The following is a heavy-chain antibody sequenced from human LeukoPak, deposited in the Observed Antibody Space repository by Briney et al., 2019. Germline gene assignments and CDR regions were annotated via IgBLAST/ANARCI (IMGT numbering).Heavy chain of an antibody. D-gene: IGHD2-2*01. J-gene: IGHJ4*02. Sequence: PGGSLRPSCAASGFTFSSYGMHWVRQAPGKGLEWVAFIRYDGSNKYYADSVKGRFTISRDNSKNTLYLQMNSLRAEDTAVYYCAKDRTYCSSTSCYFDYWGQGTLVTVSS. CDR1: GFTFSSYG. V-gene: IGHV3-30*02. CDR3: AKDRTYCSSTSCYFDY. CDR2: IRYDGSNK.